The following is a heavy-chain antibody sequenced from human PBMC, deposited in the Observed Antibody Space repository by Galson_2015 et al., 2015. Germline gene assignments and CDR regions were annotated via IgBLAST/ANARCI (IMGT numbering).Heavy chain of an antibody. CDR3: AVQQQPTSKGWFDP. D-gene: IGHD6-13*01. V-gene: IGHV3-53*01. J-gene: IGHJ5*02. Sequence: SLRLSCAASGFTVSSNYMSWVRQAPGKGLEWVSVIYSGGSTYYADSVKGQFTISRDNSKNTLYLQMNSLRAEDTAVYYCAVQQQPTSKGWFDPWGQGTLVTVSS. CDR1: GFTVSSNY. CDR2: IYSGGST.